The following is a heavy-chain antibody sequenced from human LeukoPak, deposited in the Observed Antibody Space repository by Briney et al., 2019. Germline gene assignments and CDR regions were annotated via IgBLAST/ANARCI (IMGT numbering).Heavy chain of an antibody. J-gene: IGHJ4*02. Sequence: GASVKVSCKTSGYTFTGFYIHWVRQAPGQGLEWMGWINPTRGDTNYEQKFRGRVTMTGDASISTAYMELNRLRSDDTAIYYCARVYYYYDTNGILILYFDYWGQRTQVTVSS. CDR1: GYTFTGFY. D-gene: IGHD3-22*01. CDR3: ARVYYYYDTNGILILYFDY. CDR2: INPTRGDT. V-gene: IGHV1-2*02.